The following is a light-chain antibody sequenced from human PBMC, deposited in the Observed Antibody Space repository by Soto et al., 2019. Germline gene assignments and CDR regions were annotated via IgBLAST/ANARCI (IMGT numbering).Light chain of an antibody. CDR2: GAS. Sequence: EIVLTQSPGTLSLSPGERATLSCRASQSVSSSYLAWYQQKPGQAPRLLIYGASSRATGIPDRFSGSGSGTEFTLTITRLEAEDFAVYFCQQYGNSPATFGPGTKVEIK. CDR1: QSVSSSY. V-gene: IGKV3-20*01. CDR3: QQYGNSPAT. J-gene: IGKJ3*01.